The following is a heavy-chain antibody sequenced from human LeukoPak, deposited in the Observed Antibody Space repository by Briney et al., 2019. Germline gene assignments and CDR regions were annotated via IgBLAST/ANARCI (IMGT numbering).Heavy chain of an antibody. Sequence: SVKVSCKASGGTFSSNAISWVRLAPGQGPEWMGGIIPMLGSTIYVEKFQDRVTITADKSSSTCYMKLSSLRSEDTAVYYCAREAADSSGYSMWWYFDLWGRGTLVTVSS. CDR1: GGTFSSNA. CDR3: AREAADSSGYSMWWYFDL. CDR2: IIPMLGST. J-gene: IGHJ2*01. D-gene: IGHD3-22*01. V-gene: IGHV1-69*06.